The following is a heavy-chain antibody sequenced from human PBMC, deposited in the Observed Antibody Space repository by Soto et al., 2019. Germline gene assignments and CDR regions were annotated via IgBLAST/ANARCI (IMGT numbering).Heavy chain of an antibody. CDR3: ARGRGSTGCLGREHYFDY. Sequence: EVQVVESGGGLVQPGGSLRLSCAASGFSVTNNYMNWVRQAPGKGLEWVSIIDIGGNTYYADSVKDRFTISRDNSRNTLYLHMDSLRAEDTAVYYCARGRGSTGCLGREHYFDYWGQGTLVTVSP. D-gene: IGHD2-2*01. CDR1: GFSVTNNY. CDR2: IDIGGNT. J-gene: IGHJ4*02. V-gene: IGHV3-66*01.